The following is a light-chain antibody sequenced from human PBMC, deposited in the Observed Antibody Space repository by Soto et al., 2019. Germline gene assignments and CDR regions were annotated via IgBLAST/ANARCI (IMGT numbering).Light chain of an antibody. J-gene: IGKJ1*01. V-gene: IGKV3-20*01. CDR2: GTS. CDR3: HQYSDSPPWA. Sequence: EIVLTQSPDILSVSPGDRATLTCRASQSIDAIYLAWYQKKPGRPPKLRLYGTSSRAAGIADRFSGSGSDRDFSLTISSLEPEDVAVYYCHQYSDSPPWAFGQGSRVEIK. CDR1: QSIDAIY.